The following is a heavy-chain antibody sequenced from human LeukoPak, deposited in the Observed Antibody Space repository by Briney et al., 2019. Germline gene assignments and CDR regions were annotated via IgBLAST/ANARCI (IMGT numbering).Heavy chain of an antibody. Sequence: GGSLRLSCAASGFTFSSYSMNWVRQAPGKGLEWVSSISSSSSYIYYADSVKGRFTISRDNAKNSLHLQMNSLRAEDTAVYYCAKDGCGGDCYSSHFDYWGQGTLVTVSS. CDR2: ISSSSSYI. J-gene: IGHJ4*02. D-gene: IGHD2-21*02. CDR1: GFTFSSYS. V-gene: IGHV3-21*04. CDR3: AKDGCGGDCYSSHFDY.